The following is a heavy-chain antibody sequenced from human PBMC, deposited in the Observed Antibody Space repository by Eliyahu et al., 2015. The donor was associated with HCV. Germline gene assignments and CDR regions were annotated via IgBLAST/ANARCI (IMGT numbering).Heavy chain of an antibody. Sequence: QVQLQQSGPGLVKPSQTLSLTCAISGXSVSSXSAAWNWIRQSPSRGLEWLGRTYYRSKWYNDYAVSVKSRITINPDTSKNQFSLQLNSVTPEDTAVYYCARDRRYSSGWPHYYYYGMDVWGQGTTVTVSS. CDR2: TYYRSKWYN. V-gene: IGHV6-1*01. CDR3: ARDRRYSSGWPHYYYYGMDV. J-gene: IGHJ6*02. CDR1: GXSVSSXSAA. D-gene: IGHD6-19*01.